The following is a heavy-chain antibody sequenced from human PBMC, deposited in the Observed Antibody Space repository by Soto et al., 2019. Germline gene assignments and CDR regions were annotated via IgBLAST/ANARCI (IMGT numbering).Heavy chain of an antibody. V-gene: IGHV1-3*01. D-gene: IGHD6-13*01. CDR3: ASSSSWGWADYFYGLDV. CDR1: GYSFGNCA. CDR2: INAGNGNR. Sequence: ASVKVSCKASGYSFGNCAVHWVRQAPGQGLEWMGWINAGNGNRIYSQKFQGRVTITRDTSASTAYIDLSSLTSEDTAVYYCASSSSWGWADYFYGLDVWGQGTTVTVSS. J-gene: IGHJ6*02.